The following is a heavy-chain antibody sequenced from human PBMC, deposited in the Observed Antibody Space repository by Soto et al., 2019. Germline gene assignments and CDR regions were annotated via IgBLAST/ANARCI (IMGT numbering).Heavy chain of an antibody. V-gene: IGHV4-34*01. D-gene: IGHD5-12*01. Sequence: SETLSLTCAVYGGSFSGYYWSWIRQPPGKGLEWIGEINHSGSTNYNPSLKSRVTISVDTSKNQFSLKLSSVTAADTAVYYCARQSGVDEGYSGSVGGMDVWGKGTTVIVSS. CDR2: INHSGST. CDR1: GGSFSGYY. J-gene: IGHJ6*03. CDR3: ARQSGVDEGYSGSVGGMDV.